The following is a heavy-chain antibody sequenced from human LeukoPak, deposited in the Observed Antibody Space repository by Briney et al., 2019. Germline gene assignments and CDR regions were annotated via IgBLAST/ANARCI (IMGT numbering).Heavy chain of an antibody. CDR2: IYPGDSDT. CDR3: ARLNCSGGSCCSYYFDY. D-gene: IGHD2-15*01. CDR1: GYSFTSYW. V-gene: IGHV5-51*01. Sequence: GESLKISCKGSGYSFTSYWIGWLRQMPGKGLEWMGIIYPGDSDTRYSPSFQGQVTISADKSISTAYLQWSSLKAADTAMYYCARLNCSGGSCCSYYFDYWGQGTLVTVSS. J-gene: IGHJ4*02.